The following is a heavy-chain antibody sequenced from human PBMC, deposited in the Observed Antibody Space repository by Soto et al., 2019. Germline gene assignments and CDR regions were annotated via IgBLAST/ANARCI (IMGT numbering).Heavy chain of an antibody. J-gene: IGHJ4*02. V-gene: IGHV1-69*01. Sequence: QVQLVQSGAEVKKPGSSVKVSCKASGGTFSSYAISWVRQAPGQGLEWMGGIIPIFGTANYAQKFQGRVTMTADESTSTAYMELSRLRSEDTDVYSCARLPLDEYSHDYWGQGTLVTVSS. CDR3: ARLPLDEYSHDY. CDR2: IIPIFGTA. CDR1: GGTFSSYA. D-gene: IGHD6-6*01.